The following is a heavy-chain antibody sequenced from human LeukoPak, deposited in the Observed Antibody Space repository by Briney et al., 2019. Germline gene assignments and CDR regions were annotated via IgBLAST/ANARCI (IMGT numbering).Heavy chain of an antibody. V-gene: IGHV3-23*01. J-gene: IGHJ4*02. Sequence: GGSLRLSCAASGFNFNVYAMSWVRQVPGKGLEWVSALTGTGRTTYYGDSVRGRFTVSRDNSKNTLYLQMNSLRAEDTAVYYCARFRITMYDYWGQGTLVTVSS. CDR3: ARFRITMYDY. D-gene: IGHD3-10*02. CDR1: GFNFNVYA. CDR2: LTGTGRTT.